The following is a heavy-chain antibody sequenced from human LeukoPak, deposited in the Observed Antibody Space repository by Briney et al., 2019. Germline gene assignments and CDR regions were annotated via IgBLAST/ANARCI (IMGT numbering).Heavy chain of an antibody. CDR3: ARDQDYYDSSGYYLFFDY. CDR2: ISSSSSYI. V-gene: IGHV3-21*01. J-gene: IGHJ4*02. D-gene: IGHD3-22*01. CDR1: GFTFSSYS. Sequence: GGSLRLSCAASGFTFSSYSMNWVRRAPGKGLEWVSSISSSSSYIYYADSVKGRFTISRDNAKKSLYLQMNSLRAEDTAVYYCARDQDYYDSSGYYLFFDYWGQGTLVTVSS.